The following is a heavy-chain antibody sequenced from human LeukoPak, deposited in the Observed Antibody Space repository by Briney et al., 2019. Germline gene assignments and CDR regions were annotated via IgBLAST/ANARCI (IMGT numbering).Heavy chain of an antibody. V-gene: IGHV1-2*02. J-gene: IGHJ4*02. CDR1: GYTFTGYY. CDR3: ARLNYDNTSYYSNYFEY. Sequence: SVKVSCKASGYTFTGYYMHWVRQAPGQGLEWMGWINPNSGGTNYAQKFQGRVTMTRDTSISTAYMELSRLRSDDTAVYYCARLNYDNTSYYSNYFEYWGQGTLVTVSS. D-gene: IGHD3-22*01. CDR2: INPNSGGT.